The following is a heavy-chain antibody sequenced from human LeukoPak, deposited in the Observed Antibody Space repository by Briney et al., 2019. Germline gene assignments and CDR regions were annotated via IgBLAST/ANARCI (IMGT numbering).Heavy chain of an antibody. CDR1: VYTFTSYG. Sequence: ASVKVSCKASVYTFTSYGISWVRQAPGQGLEWMGWISAYNGNTNYAQKLQGRVTMTTDTSTSTAYMELRSLRSDDTAVYYCARVVGSSWYPTTDYWGQGTLVTVSS. J-gene: IGHJ4*02. CDR2: ISAYNGNT. CDR3: ARVVGSSWYPTTDY. D-gene: IGHD6-13*01. V-gene: IGHV1-18*01.